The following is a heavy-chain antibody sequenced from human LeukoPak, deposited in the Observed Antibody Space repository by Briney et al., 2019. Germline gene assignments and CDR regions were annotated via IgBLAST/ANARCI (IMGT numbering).Heavy chain of an antibody. J-gene: IGHJ4*02. CDR1: GNTFTPYY. Sequence: ASVKVSCKTSGNTFTPYYMHWVRQAPGQGLEWMGWISANNGNTNYAQKLQGRVTITTDTSTSTAYMELRSLRSDDTAVYYCARGDSGYDFAPFDYWGQGTLVTVSS. CDR3: ARGDSGYDFAPFDY. D-gene: IGHD5-12*01. CDR2: ISANNGNT. V-gene: IGHV1-18*01.